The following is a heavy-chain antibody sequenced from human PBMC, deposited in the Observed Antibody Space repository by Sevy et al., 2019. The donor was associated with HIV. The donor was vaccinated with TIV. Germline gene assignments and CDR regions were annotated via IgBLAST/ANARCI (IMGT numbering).Heavy chain of an antibody. V-gene: IGHV1-2*02. CDR1: GYTFTGYY. D-gene: IGHD3-22*01. Sequence: ASVKVSCKASGYTFTGYYMHWVRQAPGQGLEWMGWINPNSGGTNYAQKFQGRVTMTRDTSISTAYMELSRLRSDDTDEYYCARDLYRFTTTFEYRGQGTLVTVSS. CDR2: INPNSGGT. CDR3: ARDLYRFTTTFEY. J-gene: IGHJ4*02.